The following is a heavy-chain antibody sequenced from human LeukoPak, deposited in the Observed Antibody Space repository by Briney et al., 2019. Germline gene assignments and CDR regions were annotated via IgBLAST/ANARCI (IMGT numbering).Heavy chain of an antibody. J-gene: IGHJ4*02. V-gene: IGHV1-18*01. D-gene: IGHD3-22*01. Sequence: ASVKVSCKASGYTFTSYGISWVRQAPGQGLEWMGWISAYNGNTNYAQKLQGRVTMTTDTSTSTAYMELRSLRSDDTAVYYCARVDYYDSSGYLVDYWGQGTLVTVSS. CDR3: ARVDYYDSSGYLVDY. CDR1: GYTFTSYG. CDR2: ISAYNGNT.